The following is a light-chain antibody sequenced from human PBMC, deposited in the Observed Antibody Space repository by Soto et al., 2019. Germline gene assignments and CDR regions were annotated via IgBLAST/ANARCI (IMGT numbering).Light chain of an antibody. J-gene: IGKJ5*01. CDR3: QQLNSYPSIT. CDR2: AAS. Sequence: DIQLTQSPSFLSASVGDRVTITCRASQDISSSLAWYQQKPGKAPNLLIYAASTLQGGVPSRFSGSGSGTQFTLPISSLQPEDFATYYCQQLNSYPSITFGQGTRLEIK. V-gene: IGKV1-9*01. CDR1: QDISSS.